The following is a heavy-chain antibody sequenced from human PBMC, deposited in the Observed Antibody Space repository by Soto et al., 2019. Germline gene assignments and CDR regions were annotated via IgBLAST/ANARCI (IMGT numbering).Heavy chain of an antibody. V-gene: IGHV3-7*03. CDR3: ARDEGWYPH. D-gene: IGHD6-19*01. Sequence: PGGSLRLSCSASGFTLSSYWMSWVRQAPGKGLEWVANIKQDGSEKYYVDSVKGRFTISRDNAKNSLYLQMNSLRAEDTAVYYCARDEGWYPHWGQGTLVTAPQ. J-gene: IGHJ4*02. CDR2: IKQDGSEK. CDR1: GFTLSSYW.